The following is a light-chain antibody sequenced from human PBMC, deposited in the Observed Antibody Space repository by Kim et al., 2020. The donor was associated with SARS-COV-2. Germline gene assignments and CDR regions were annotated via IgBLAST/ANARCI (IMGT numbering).Light chain of an antibody. CDR3: QQRRNWPLT. V-gene: IGKV3-11*01. CDR1: QSVYSY. CDR2: DAS. J-gene: IGKJ4*01. Sequence: SLAPGERATLSGRASQSVYSYLAWYQHKRGQAPRLLIYDASNRATDVPARFSGSGSGTDFTLTISSLEAEDFAIYYCQQRRNWPLTFGGGTKLEI.